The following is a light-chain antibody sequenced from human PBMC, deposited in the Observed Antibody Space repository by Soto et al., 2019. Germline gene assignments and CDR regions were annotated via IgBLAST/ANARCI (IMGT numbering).Light chain of an antibody. J-gene: IGLJ3*02. CDR3: PSITSTNTWV. CDR2: EVS. CDR1: HSDVGGYDR. Sequence: QSVLTQPASVSASPGQSITISCTGTHSDVGGYDRVSWSQQHPGKPPKLIIFEVSYRPSGVSNRFSGSKSGNTAPLTISGPQPEDGADYYCPSITSTNTWVFGGGTKVTVL. V-gene: IGLV2-14*01.